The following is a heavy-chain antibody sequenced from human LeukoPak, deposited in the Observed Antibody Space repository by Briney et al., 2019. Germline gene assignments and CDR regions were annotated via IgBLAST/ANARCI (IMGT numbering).Heavy chain of an antibody. CDR3: TTGPGFYYYYGMDV. Sequence: GGSLRLSCAASGFTFSNAWMSWVRQAPGKGLEWVGRIKSKTDGGTTDYAAPVKGRFTISRDDSKNTLYLQMNSMKTEDTAVYYCTTGPGFYYYYGMDVWGQGTTVTVSS. D-gene: IGHD3-9*01. CDR2: IKSKTDGGTT. CDR1: GFTFSNAW. V-gene: IGHV3-15*01. J-gene: IGHJ6*02.